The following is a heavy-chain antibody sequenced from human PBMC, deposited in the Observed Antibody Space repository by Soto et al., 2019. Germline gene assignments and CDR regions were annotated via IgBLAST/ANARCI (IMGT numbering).Heavy chain of an antibody. J-gene: IGHJ6*02. CDR1: GYTFTSYA. CDR3: ARFNFWSGYIYYYGMDA. V-gene: IGHV1-3*01. Sequence: ASVKVSCKASGYTFTSYAMHWVRQAPGQRLEWMGWINAGNGNTKYSQKFQGRVTITRDTSASTAYMELSSLRSEDTAVYYCARFNFWSGYIYYYGMDAWGQGTTVTVSS. CDR2: INAGNGNT. D-gene: IGHD3-3*01.